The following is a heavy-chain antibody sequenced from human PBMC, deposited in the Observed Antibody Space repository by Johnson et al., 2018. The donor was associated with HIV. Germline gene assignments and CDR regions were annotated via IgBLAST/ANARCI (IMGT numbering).Heavy chain of an antibody. CDR3: AREGRGGIDAFDI. J-gene: IGHJ3*02. CDR1: GFAFSSYA. V-gene: IGHV3-30*04. Sequence: QMQLVESGGGVVQPGRSLRLSCAASGFAFSSYAMHWVRQAPGKGLEWVAVISYDGTSKYQADSVKGRFTISRDNSKTTLFMQMNSLRGEDTAVYYCAREGRGGIDAFDIWGQGTMVTVSS. CDR2: ISYDGTSK. D-gene: IGHD3-16*01.